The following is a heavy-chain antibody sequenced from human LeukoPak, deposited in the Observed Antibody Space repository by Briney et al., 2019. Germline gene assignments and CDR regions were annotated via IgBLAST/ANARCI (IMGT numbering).Heavy chain of an antibody. J-gene: IGHJ6*02. V-gene: IGHV5-51*01. D-gene: IGHD6-13*01. CDR1: GYSFTSYW. CDR3: ARLGAAAGQPSSYYYGMDV. CDR2: IYPGDSDT. Sequence: GESLKISCKGSGYSFTSYWIGWVRQMPGKGLGWMGIIYPGDSDTRYSPSFQGQVTISADKSISTAYLQWSSLKASDTAMYYCARLGAAAGQPSSYYYGMDVWGQGTTVTVSS.